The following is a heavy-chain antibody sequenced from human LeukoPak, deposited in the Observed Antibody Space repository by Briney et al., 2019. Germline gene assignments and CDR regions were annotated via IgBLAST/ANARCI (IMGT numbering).Heavy chain of an antibody. J-gene: IGHJ3*02. D-gene: IGHD2-21*01. CDR3: ARDRDWAFDI. CDR1: GFTFNSYA. CDR2: ISYDGSNK. Sequence: GGSLRLSCAASGFTFNSYAMHWVRQAPGKGLEWVAVISYDGSNKHYADSVEGRLTISRDYSKNTMYLQMNSLRIEDTAVYYCARDRDWAFDIWGQGTMVTVSS. V-gene: IGHV3-30-3*01.